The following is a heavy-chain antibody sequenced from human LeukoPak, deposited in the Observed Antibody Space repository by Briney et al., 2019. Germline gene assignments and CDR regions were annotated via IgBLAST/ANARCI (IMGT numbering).Heavy chain of an antibody. CDR1: GFSISTGYY. V-gene: IGHV4-38-2*01. D-gene: IGHD6-13*01. CDR3: SRIETAGPFDY. Sequence: SETLSLTCDVSGFSISTGYYWGWLRQPPGKGLEWIGSIYHSGTTYYSPSLKSRVTISVDTSKNQFSLKLSSVTAADTAMYYCSRIETAGPFDYWGQGTLVTASS. CDR2: IYHSGTT. J-gene: IGHJ4*02.